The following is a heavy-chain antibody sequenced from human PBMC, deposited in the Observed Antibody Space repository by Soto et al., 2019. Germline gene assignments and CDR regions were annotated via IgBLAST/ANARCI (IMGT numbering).Heavy chain of an antibody. D-gene: IGHD4-17*01. J-gene: IGHJ6*02. Sequence: PSETLSLTCTVSGGSISSSSSYWGWIRQPPGKGLEWIGSIYYSGSTYYNPSLKSRVTISVDTSKNQFSLKLSSVTAADTAVYYCARPGTTVTEGYGMDVWGQGTTVTVSS. CDR3: ARPGTTVTEGYGMDV. CDR2: IYYSGST. CDR1: GGSISSSSSY. V-gene: IGHV4-39*01.